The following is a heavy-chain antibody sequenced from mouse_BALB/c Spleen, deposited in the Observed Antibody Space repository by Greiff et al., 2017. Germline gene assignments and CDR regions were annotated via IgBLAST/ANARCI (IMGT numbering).Heavy chain of an antibody. CDR2: ISSGGST. CDR1: GFTFSSYA. V-gene: IGHV5-6-5*01. D-gene: IGHD1-2*01. CDR3: ARGDHYFAWFAY. J-gene: IGHJ3*01. Sequence: EVMLVESGGGLVKPGGSLKLSCAASGFTFSSYAMSWVRQTPEKRLEWVASISSGGSTYYPDSVKGRFTISRDNARNILYLQMSSLRSEDTAMYYCARGDHYFAWFAYWGQGTLVTVSA.